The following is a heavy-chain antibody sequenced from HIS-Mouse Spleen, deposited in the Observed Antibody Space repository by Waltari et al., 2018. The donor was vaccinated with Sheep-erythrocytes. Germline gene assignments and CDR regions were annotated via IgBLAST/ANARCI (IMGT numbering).Heavy chain of an antibody. Sequence: QVQLVESGGGVVQPGRSLRLSCAASGFTFSNFDMHWVRQAPGKGLDGVTVISYEGSNKYYADSVKVRFTISRDNSKNTLYLQMNSLRAEDTAVYYCAKEDCGGDCPFDYWGQGTLVTVSS. D-gene: IGHD2-21*02. CDR2: ISYEGSNK. V-gene: IGHV3-30*18. J-gene: IGHJ4*02. CDR3: AKEDCGGDCPFDY. CDR1: GFTFSNFD.